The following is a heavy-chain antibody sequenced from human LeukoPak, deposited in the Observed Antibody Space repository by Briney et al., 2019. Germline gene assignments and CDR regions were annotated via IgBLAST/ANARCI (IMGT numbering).Heavy chain of an antibody. D-gene: IGHD3-9*01. CDR2: IYYSGST. CDR1: GGSISSYY. J-gene: IGHJ5*02. CDR3: ARRISPTYYDILTGYYRVNNWFDP. V-gene: IGHV4-59*01. Sequence: SETLSLTCTVSGGSISSYYWSWIRQPPGKGLEWIGYIYYSGSTNYNPPLKSRVTISVDTSKNQFSLKLSSVTAADTAVYYCARRISPTYYDILTGYYRVNNWFDPWGQGTLVTVSS.